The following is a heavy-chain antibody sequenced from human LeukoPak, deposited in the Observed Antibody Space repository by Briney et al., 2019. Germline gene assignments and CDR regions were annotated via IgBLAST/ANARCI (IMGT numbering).Heavy chain of an antibody. Sequence: SETLSLTCTVSGGSISINYWSWIRQPPGKGLEWIGYIYYIGSANYNPSLKSRVTISLDTPKNQFSLKLSSVTAADTAVYYCARHVVRLGYSYGMDVWGQGTTVTVSS. J-gene: IGHJ6*02. V-gene: IGHV4-59*08. CDR2: IYYIGSA. CDR1: GGSISINY. CDR3: ARHVVRLGYSYGMDV. D-gene: IGHD3-16*01.